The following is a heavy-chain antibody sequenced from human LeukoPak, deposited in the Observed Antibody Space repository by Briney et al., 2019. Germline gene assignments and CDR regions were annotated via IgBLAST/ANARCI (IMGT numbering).Heavy chain of an antibody. J-gene: IGHJ3*02. V-gene: IGHV3-23*01. CDR2: ISGSGGST. CDR1: GFTFSSYA. CDR3: AKGASNRRWLTGSDAFDI. D-gene: IGHD5-24*01. Sequence: GGSLRLSCAASGFTFSSYAMSWVRQAPGKGLEWVSAISGSGGSTYYADSVKGRFTISRDNSKNTLYLQMNSLRAEDTAVYYCAKGASNRRWLTGSDAFDIWGQGTMVTVSS.